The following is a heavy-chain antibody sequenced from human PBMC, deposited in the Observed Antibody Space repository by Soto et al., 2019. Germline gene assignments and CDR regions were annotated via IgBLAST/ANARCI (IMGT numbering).Heavy chain of an antibody. CDR2: LTSTGGT. D-gene: IGHD3-10*01. CDR3: SKDGDLYSGYFDY. Sequence: EVQLLESGGGLVQPGGSLRLSCAASGFIFNSYAMSWVRQAPGKGLEWVSTLTSTGGTYYADSVKGRFPISRDNSKNTLYLQMNNLRAEDTAVYYCSKDGDLYSGYFDYWGQGTLVTGSS. J-gene: IGHJ4*02. V-gene: IGHV3-23*01. CDR1: GFIFNSYA.